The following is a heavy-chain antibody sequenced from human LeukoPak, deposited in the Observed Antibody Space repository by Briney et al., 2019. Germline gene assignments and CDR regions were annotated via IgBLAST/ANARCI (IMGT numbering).Heavy chain of an antibody. D-gene: IGHD2-8*01. CDR2: INPNSGGT. J-gene: IGHJ4*02. CDR1: GYTFTGYY. V-gene: IGHV1-2*02. CDR3: ARALYCTNGVCYTGFDY. Sequence: ASVKVSCKASGYTFTGYYMHWVRQAPGQGLEWMGWINPNSGGTNYAQKFQGRVTMTRDTSISTAYIELSRLRSDDTAVYYCARALYCTNGVCYTGFDYWGQGTLVTVSS.